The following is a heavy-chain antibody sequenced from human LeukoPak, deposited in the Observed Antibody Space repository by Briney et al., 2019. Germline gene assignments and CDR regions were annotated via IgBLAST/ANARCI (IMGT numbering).Heavy chain of an antibody. CDR1: GYTFTIDW. CDR3: ARTLCSGGSCYSEN. V-gene: IGHV5-51*07. D-gene: IGHD2-15*01. CDR2: IYPGDSDT. Sequence: GESLKISCKVSGYTFTIDWIGWVHQLPGKVLEWMGIIYPGDSDTRYSPSFQGQVTISADKSITTAYLQWSSLKASDTAMYYCARTLCSGGSCYSENWGQGTLVTVSS. J-gene: IGHJ4*02.